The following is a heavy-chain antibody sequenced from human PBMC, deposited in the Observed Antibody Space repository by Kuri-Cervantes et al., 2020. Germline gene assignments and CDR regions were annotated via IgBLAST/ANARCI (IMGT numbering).Heavy chain of an antibody. CDR3: ARDFSYYDSSGYGY. CDR2: ISGSGGST. D-gene: IGHD3-22*01. J-gene: IGHJ4*02. V-gene: IGHV3-23*01. Sequence: GGSLRLSCAASGFTFSSYALSWVRQAPGKGLEWVSVISGSGGSTYYADSVKGRFTISRDNSKNMLYLQMNSLRVEDTAVYYCARDFSYYDSSGYGYWGQGTLVTVSS. CDR1: GFTFSSYA.